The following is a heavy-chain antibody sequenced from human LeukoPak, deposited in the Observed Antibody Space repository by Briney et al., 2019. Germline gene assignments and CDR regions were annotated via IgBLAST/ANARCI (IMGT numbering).Heavy chain of an antibody. Sequence: GASVKVSCKASGYTFTSYYMHWVRQAPGQGLEWMGIINPSGGSTTYAQKFQGRVTMTRDTSTSTVYMELSSLRSEDTAVYYCAGAYCGGDCGFGYYYYGMDVWGQGTTVTVSS. CDR1: GYTFTSYY. CDR2: INPSGGST. V-gene: IGHV1-46*01. J-gene: IGHJ6*02. CDR3: AGAYCGGDCGFGYYYYGMDV. D-gene: IGHD2-21*02.